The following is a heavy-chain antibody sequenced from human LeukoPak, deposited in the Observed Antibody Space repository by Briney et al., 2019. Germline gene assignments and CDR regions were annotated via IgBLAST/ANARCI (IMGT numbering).Heavy chain of an antibody. CDR2: ISSSSSYI. D-gene: IGHD3-16*01. J-gene: IGHJ4*02. CDR1: GFTFSSYS. CDR3: ARVHTLITQGWVDS. Sequence: GGSLRLSCAASGFTFSSYSMNWVRQAPGKGLEWVSSISSSSSYIYYADSVKGRFTISRDNAKNTLYLQMNSLRAEDTAVYYCARVHTLITQGWVDSWGQGTLVTVSS. V-gene: IGHV3-21*01.